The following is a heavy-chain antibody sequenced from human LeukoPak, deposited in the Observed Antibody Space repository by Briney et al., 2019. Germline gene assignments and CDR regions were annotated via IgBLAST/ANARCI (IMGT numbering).Heavy chain of an antibody. D-gene: IGHD2-2*01. J-gene: IGHJ5*02. CDR3: TRRGWCSSTSCYRFDP. V-gene: IGHV3-73*01. CDR2: IRSKANSYAT. CDR1: GFTFSGSA. Sequence: PGGSLKLSCAASGFTFSGSARHWVRQASGKGLEWVGRIRSKANSYATAYAASVKGRFTISRDDSKNTAYLQMNSLKTEDTAVYYCTRRGWCSSTSCYRFDPWGQGTLVTVSS.